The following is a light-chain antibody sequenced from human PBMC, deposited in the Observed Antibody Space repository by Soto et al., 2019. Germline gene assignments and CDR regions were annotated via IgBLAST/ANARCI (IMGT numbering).Light chain of an antibody. CDR1: HSVSTY. J-gene: IGKJ4*02. Sequence: VLTQSQATLSLSPGERATLSCRVSHSVSTYLAWYQQKPGQAPRLLIYDASNRATGIPARFSGSGSGTDFTLTISSLEHEDSAVYYCQQRYDWLTFGGGTKVEIK. V-gene: IGKV3-11*01. CDR3: QQRYDWLT. CDR2: DAS.